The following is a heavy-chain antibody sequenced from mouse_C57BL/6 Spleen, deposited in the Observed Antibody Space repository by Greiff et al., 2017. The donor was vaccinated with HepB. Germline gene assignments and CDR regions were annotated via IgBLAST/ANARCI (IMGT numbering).Heavy chain of an antibody. CDR1: GYTFTDYY. D-gene: IGHD4-1*01. CDR2: INPYNGGT. Sequence: EVKLMESGPVLVKPGASVKMSCKASGYTFTDYYMNWVKQSHGKSLEWIGVINPYNGGTSYNQKFKGKATLTVDKSSSTAYMELNSLTSEDSAVYYCAREGELGRTFDYWGQGTTLTVSS. J-gene: IGHJ2*01. V-gene: IGHV1-19*01. CDR3: AREGELGRTFDY.